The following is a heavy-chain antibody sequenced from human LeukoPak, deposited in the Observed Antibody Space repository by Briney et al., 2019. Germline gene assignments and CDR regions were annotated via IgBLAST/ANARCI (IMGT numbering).Heavy chain of an antibody. CDR3: ARDYPSLFDP. CDR2: ISGSGSST. V-gene: IGHV3-23*01. CDR1: GFTFSSYW. Sequence: GGSLRLSCAASGFTFSSYWMSWVRQAPGKGLEWVSGISGSGSSTYYADSVKGRFTISRDNSKNTLYLQMNSLRAEDTAVYYCARDYPSLFDPWGQGTLVTVSS. J-gene: IGHJ5*02. D-gene: IGHD3-16*02.